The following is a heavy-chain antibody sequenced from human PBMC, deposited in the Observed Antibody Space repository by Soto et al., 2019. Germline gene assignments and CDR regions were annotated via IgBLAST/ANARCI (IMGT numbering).Heavy chain of an antibody. CDR1: GGSSSSYY. V-gene: IGHV4-59*08. J-gene: IGHJ6*02. Sequence: SETLSLTCTVSGGSSSSYYYSWIRQPPGKGLEWIGYVHYSGSTNYNPSLKSRVTISVDTSKNQFSLRLSSVTAADTAVYYCARGRYDILTGAKKYGMVVWGQGTTVTVSS. CDR2: VHYSGST. CDR3: ARGRYDILTGAKKYGMVV. D-gene: IGHD3-9*01.